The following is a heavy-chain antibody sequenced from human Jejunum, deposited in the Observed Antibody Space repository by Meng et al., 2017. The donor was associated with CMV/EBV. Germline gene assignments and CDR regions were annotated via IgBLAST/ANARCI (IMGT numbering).Heavy chain of an antibody. J-gene: IGHJ5*02. D-gene: IGHD2-8*01. CDR3: ARGMYFSP. Sequence: VESGGGGGQAGGSLRLSGAASGFRISSNYMSWVRQAPGKGLGCVSISDPTGYTYYADSVKGRFSISSDSSRNTLYIEMNSLRVEDTAVYYCARGMYFSPWGQATLVTVSS. V-gene: IGHV3-66*01. CDR2: SDPTGYT. CDR1: GFRISSNY.